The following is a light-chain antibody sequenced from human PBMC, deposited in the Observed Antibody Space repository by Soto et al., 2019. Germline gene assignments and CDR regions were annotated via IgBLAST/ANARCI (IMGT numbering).Light chain of an antibody. CDR3: QQYKNSSPWT. CDR2: DAS. J-gene: IGKJ1*01. Sequence: DIQMTQSPSTLSASVGDRVTITCRASQSISNWLVWYQQKPGKTPNLMIYDASHLETGVPSRFSGRGSGTEFTLTISSLQPDDFATYYCQQYKNSSPWTFGQGTKV. CDR1: QSISNW. V-gene: IGKV1-5*01.